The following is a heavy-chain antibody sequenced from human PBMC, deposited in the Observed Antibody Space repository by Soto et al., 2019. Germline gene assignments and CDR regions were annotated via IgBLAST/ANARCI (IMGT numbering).Heavy chain of an antibody. CDR1: GFTCSSYA. CDR3: VKGYETPRALVYFDY. Sequence: GGSLRLSCSASGFTCSSYAMHWVRQAPGKGLEYVSAISSNGGSTYYADSVKGRFTISRDNSKNTLYLQMSSLSAEDTAVYYCVKGYETPRALVYFDYWGQGPLLTVCS. V-gene: IGHV3-64D*06. J-gene: IGHJ4*02. CDR2: ISSNGGST. D-gene: IGHD3-3*01.